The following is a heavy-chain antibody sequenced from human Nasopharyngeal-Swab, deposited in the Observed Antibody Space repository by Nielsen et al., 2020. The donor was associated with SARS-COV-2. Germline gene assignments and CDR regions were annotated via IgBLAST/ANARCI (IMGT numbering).Heavy chain of an antibody. J-gene: IGHJ4*02. CDR2: INTDGSTT. D-gene: IGHD2-2*01. CDR3: ARVGQPAAFDY. V-gene: IGHV3-74*01. Sequence: GESLKISCGASGFTFSTYWMHWVRQGPGKRQVWVSRINTDGSTTSYAPSVKGRFIISRDNAKNTLYLQMNSLRSEDTAVYYCARVGQPAAFDYWGQGTLVTVSS. CDR1: GFTFSTYW.